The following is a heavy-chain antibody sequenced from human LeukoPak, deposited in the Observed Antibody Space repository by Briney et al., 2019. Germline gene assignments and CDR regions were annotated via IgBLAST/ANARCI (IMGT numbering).Heavy chain of an antibody. CDR2: IYYSGST. D-gene: IGHD5-18*01. V-gene: IGHV4-39*07. Sequence: SETLSLTCTVSGGSISSSSYYWGWIRQPPGKGLEWIGSIYYSGSTYYNPSLKSRVTISVDTSKNQFSLKLSSVTAADTAVYYCARVRFNRIQLWLRLIGWFDPWGQGTLVTVSS. CDR3: ARVRFNRIQLWLRLIGWFDP. CDR1: GGSISSSSYY. J-gene: IGHJ5*02.